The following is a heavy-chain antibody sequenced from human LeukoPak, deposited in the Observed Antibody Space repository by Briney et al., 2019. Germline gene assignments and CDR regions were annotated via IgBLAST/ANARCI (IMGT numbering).Heavy chain of an antibody. J-gene: IGHJ4*02. Sequence: GGSLRLSRAASGFTFSSYAMSWVRQAPGKGLEWVSAISGSGGSTYYADSVKGRFTISRDNSKNTLYLQMNSLRAEDTAVYYCAKVRYYGSGSFYDYWGQGTLVTVSS. CDR1: GFTFSSYA. CDR3: AKVRYYGSGSFYDY. D-gene: IGHD3-10*01. CDR2: ISGSGGST. V-gene: IGHV3-23*01.